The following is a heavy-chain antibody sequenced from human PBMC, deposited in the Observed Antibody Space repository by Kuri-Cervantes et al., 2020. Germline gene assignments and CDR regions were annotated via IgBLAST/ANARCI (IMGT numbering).Heavy chain of an antibody. J-gene: IGHJ4*02. CDR3: ARHGEWFDY. Sequence: SETLSLTCIVSGGSISSYYWSWIRQPAGKGLEWIGRVFPNENTNYNPSLKSRVTMSVDTSKNQFSLKLSSVTAADTAVYYCARHGEWFDYWGQGTLVTVSS. V-gene: IGHV4-4*07. CDR2: VFPNENT. CDR1: GGSISSYY. D-gene: IGHD3-10*01.